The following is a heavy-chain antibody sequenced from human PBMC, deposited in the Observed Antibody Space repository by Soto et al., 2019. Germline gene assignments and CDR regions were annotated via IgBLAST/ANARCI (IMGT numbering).Heavy chain of an antibody. J-gene: IGHJ6*03. D-gene: IGHD3-10*01. V-gene: IGHV3-7*01. CDR3: MGWISVYNGNPNYAQKHQGRVTMTTDASTSTAYMELRSLRFDDTVVYYCARNGDYGLSGDYYMDV. Sequence: GGSLRLSCAASGFTFSNYWMTWVRQAPGKGLEWVANIKHDESVIYYVDSVKGRFTISRDNLKDSLYLQMNSLRAEDTAMYYWMGWISVYNGNPNYAQKHQGRVTMTTDASTSTAYMELRSLRFDDTVVYYCARNGDYGLSGDYYMDVWGKGTTVTVSS. CDR1: GFTFSNYW. CDR2: IKHDESVI.